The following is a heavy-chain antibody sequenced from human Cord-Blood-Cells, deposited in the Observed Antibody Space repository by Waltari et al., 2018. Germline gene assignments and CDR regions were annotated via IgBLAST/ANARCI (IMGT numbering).Heavy chain of an antibody. V-gene: IGHV1-69*09. CDR3: ARGWLGTEEGAFDI. Sequence: QVQLVQSGAEVKKPGSSVKVSCKASGGTFSSYAINWVRQAPGQGLEWMGRIIPILDIANYAQKFQGRVTITADKSTSTAYMELSSLRSEDTAVYYCARGWLGTEEGAFDIWGQGTMVTVSS. CDR1: GGTFSSYA. J-gene: IGHJ3*02. D-gene: IGHD6-19*01. CDR2: IIPILDIA.